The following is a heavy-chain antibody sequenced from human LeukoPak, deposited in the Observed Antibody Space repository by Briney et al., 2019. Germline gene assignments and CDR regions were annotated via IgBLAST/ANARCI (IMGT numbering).Heavy chain of an antibody. CDR2: IYYTGST. Sequence: SETLSLTCTVSGGSISSTSYYWGWVRQPPGKGLEWIGSIYYTGSTYYIPSLQSRVTISVDKSKNQISLKLSSVTAADTAVYYCARDAYDSSGYSFDYWGQGTLVTVSS. V-gene: IGHV4-39*07. D-gene: IGHD3-22*01. J-gene: IGHJ4*02. CDR3: ARDAYDSSGYSFDY. CDR1: GGSISSTSYY.